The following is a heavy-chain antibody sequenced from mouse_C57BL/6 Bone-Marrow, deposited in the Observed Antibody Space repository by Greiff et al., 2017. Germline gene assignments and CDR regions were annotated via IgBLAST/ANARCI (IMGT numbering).Heavy chain of an antibody. Sequence: VQLKQSGPELVKPGASVKISCKASGYTFNDYYMNWVKQSHGKSLEWIGDINPNNGGTSYNQKFKGKATLTVDKSSSTAYMELRSLTSEGSAVYYCAIPYYYGSSYFDYWGQGTTLTVSS. V-gene: IGHV1-26*01. J-gene: IGHJ2*01. CDR3: AIPYYYGSSYFDY. CDR2: INPNNGGT. CDR1: GYTFNDYY. D-gene: IGHD1-1*01.